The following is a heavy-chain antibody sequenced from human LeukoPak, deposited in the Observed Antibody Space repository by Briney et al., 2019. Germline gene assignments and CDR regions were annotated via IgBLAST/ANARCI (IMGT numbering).Heavy chain of an antibody. CDR2: ISYDGSNE. J-gene: IGHJ4*02. V-gene: IGHV3-30*18. Sequence: GGSLRLSCAASGFTFSSYGMHWVRQAPGKGLEWVAVISYDGSNEYYADSVKGRFTISRDSSKNTLYLQMNSLRAEDTAVYYCAKEGYVAAASYWGQGTLVTVSS. CDR3: AKEGYVAAASY. CDR1: GFTFSSYG. D-gene: IGHD6-13*01.